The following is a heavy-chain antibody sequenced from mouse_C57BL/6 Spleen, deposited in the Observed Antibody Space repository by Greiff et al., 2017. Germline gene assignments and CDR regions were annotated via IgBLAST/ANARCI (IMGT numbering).Heavy chain of an antibody. D-gene: IGHD1-1*01. CDR3: ARKDYYGSSYYFDY. J-gene: IGHJ2*01. CDR2: IGTGGGT. Sequence: QVQLKESGPGLVAPSQSLSITCTVSGFSLTSYAISWVRQPPGKGLEWLGVIGTGGGTNYNSAPKSRLSISKYNSKSQVFLKMNSLQTDDTASYYCARKDYYGSSYYFDYWGQGTTLTVSS. CDR1: GFSLTSYA. V-gene: IGHV2-9-1*01.